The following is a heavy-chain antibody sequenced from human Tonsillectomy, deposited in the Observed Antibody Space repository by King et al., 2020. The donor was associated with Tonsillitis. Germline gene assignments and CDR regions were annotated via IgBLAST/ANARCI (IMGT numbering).Heavy chain of an antibody. V-gene: IGHV3-30*04. J-gene: IGHJ6*02. D-gene: IGHD3-16*01. CDR2: ISYDGRNK. Sequence: VQLVESGGGVVQPGSSLRLSCAASGFTFNNYAMHWVRQAPGKGLEWVAAISYDGRNKYYADSVEGRFSISRDNSKNTLYLEMNSLRAEETAVYYCARDGVQNYYSYGMDVWGQGTTVTVSS. CDR3: ARDGVQNYYSYGMDV. CDR1: GFTFNNYA.